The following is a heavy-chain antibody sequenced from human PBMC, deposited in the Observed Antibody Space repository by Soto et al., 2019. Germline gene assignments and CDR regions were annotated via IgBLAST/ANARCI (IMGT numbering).Heavy chain of an antibody. CDR3: TRENATAAAGYYYGMDV. V-gene: IGHV3-49*03. CDR2: IRSKAYGGTT. J-gene: IGHJ6*02. CDR1: GFTFGDYA. Sequence: GSLRLSCTASGFTFGDYAMSWFHEAPGKGLEWVGFIRSKAYGGTTEYAASVKGRFTISRDDSKSIAYLQMNSLKTEDTAVYYCTRENATAAAGYYYGMDVWGQGTTVTVSS. D-gene: IGHD6-13*01.